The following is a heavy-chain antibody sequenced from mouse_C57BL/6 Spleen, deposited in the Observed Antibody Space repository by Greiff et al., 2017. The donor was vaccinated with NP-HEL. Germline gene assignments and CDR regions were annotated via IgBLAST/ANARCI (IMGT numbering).Heavy chain of an antibody. Sequence: DVKLQESGPGLVKPSQSLSLTCSVTGYSITSGYYWNWIRQFPGNKLEWMGYISYDGSNNYNPSLKNRISITRDTSKNQFFLKLNSVTTEDTATYYCARGSSWFAYWGQGTLVTVSA. CDR3: ARGSSWFAY. V-gene: IGHV3-6*01. J-gene: IGHJ3*01. CDR1: GYSITSGYY. CDR2: ISYDGSN. D-gene: IGHD1-1*01.